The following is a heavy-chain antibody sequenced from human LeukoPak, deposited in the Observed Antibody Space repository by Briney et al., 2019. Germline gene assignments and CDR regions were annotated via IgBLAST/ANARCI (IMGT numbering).Heavy chain of an antibody. V-gene: IGHV3-74*01. Sequence: PGGSLRLSCAASGFGFSNYWMHWVRQAPGKGLVWVSRINSDGISTTYADSVKGRFTISRDNAKNTLYLQMNSLRADDTAVYYCAREYCSSKSCPTFDYWGQGTRVTVSS. CDR1: GFGFSNYW. D-gene: IGHD2-2*01. CDR3: AREYCSSKSCPTFDY. J-gene: IGHJ4*02. CDR2: INSDGIST.